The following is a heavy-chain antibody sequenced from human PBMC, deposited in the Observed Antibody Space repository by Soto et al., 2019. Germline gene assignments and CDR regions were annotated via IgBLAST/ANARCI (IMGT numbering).Heavy chain of an antibody. CDR1: GYTFTSYY. Sequence: QVQLVQSGAEVKKPGASVKVSCKASGYTFTSYYMHWVRQAPGQGLEWMGIINPSGGSTSYAQKFQGSVNMTRDTSTSTVYMELSSLISEDTAVYYCARAWGIAAAIDYWGQGTLVTVSS. CDR2: INPSGGST. J-gene: IGHJ4*02. CDR3: ARAWGIAAAIDY. V-gene: IGHV1-46*03. D-gene: IGHD6-13*01.